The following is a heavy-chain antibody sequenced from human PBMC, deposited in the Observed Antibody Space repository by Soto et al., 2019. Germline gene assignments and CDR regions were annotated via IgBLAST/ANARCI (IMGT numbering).Heavy chain of an antibody. Sequence: SETLSLTCTVSGGSISSDYWSWIRQPAGKGLEWIGRIYSSGSTNYNPSLNSRVTMSVDTSKNEFSLKLSSVTAADTAVYYCARGSSAAAGIFESWGQGTLVTVSS. CDR3: ARGSSAAAGIFES. D-gene: IGHD6-13*01. V-gene: IGHV4-4*07. CDR2: IYSSGST. J-gene: IGHJ4*02. CDR1: GGSISSDY.